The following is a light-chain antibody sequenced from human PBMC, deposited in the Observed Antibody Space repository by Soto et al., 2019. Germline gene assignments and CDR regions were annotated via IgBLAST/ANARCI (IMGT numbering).Light chain of an antibody. Sequence: DIQLTQSPSFLSASVGDRVTITCRASQGMSSYLAWYQQKPGKAPKVLIYGASSLHSGVPSRFSGSGSGTEFTLTISSLQPEDFSTYYCQLLETWPPTSGGGTKVEIK. V-gene: IGKV1-9*01. J-gene: IGKJ4*01. CDR1: QGMSSY. CDR3: QLLETWPPT. CDR2: GAS.